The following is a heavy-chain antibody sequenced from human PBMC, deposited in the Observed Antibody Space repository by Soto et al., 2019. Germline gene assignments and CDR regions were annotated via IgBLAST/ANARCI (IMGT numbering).Heavy chain of an antibody. CDR2: IRVYNGDT. J-gene: IGHJ6*02. CDR3: AREGLVLVPTTVNSDYYYYAMDV. CDR1: GYTFDNYC. V-gene: IGHV1-18*01. Sequence: GASVKVSCKASGYTFDNYCINWVRQAPGQGLEWMGGIRVYNGDTNYAQKFQGRVTMTTDKSTNTAYMELRSLRSDDTAVYYCAREGLVLVPTTVNSDYYYYAMDVWGQGTTVTVSS. D-gene: IGHD2-2*01.